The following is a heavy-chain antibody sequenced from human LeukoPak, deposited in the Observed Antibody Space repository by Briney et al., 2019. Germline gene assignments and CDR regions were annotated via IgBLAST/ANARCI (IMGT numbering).Heavy chain of an antibody. D-gene: IGHD2-15*01. CDR2: INLNSGGT. CDR3: ARDRCTGGSCSYYFDF. CDR1: GYTFTGYY. Sequence: ASVKVTCKASGYTFTGYYIHWVRQAPGQGLEWLGRINLNSGGTSYAQKFQDRITMTRDASISTAYMELSRLRSDDTAIYFCARDRCTGGSCSYYFDFWGQGTLVTVSS. V-gene: IGHV1-2*06. J-gene: IGHJ4*02.